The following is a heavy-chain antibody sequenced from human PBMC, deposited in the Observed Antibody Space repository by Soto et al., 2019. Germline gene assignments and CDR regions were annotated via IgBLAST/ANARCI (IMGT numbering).Heavy chain of an antibody. CDR1: GGSSSSYY. Sequence: SVTLSLTCTVAGGSSSSYYWSWIRQPPGKGLEWIGYIYYSGSTNYNPSLKSRVTISVDTSKNQFSLKLSSLTAADTAGYYHTRVKRVPGGPFWGYYYSYTAVWGNGSTDTVS. CDR2: IYYSGST. CDR3: TRVKRVPGGPFWGYYYSYTAV. D-gene: IGHD3-16*01. V-gene: IGHV4-59*12. J-gene: IGHJ6*03.